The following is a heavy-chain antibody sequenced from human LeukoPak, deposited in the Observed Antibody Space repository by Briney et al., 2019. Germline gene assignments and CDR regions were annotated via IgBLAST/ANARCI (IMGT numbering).Heavy chain of an antibody. CDR1: GFTFDDYA. J-gene: IGHJ4*02. CDR2: ISWNSGSI. CDR3: AKDITGVRH. D-gene: IGHD1-14*01. Sequence: PGRSLRLSCAASGFTFDDYAMHWVRQAPGKGLEWVSGISWNSGSIGYADSVKGRFTISRDNAKNSLYLQMNSLRAEDTALYYCAKDITGVRHWGQGTLVTVSS. V-gene: IGHV3-9*01.